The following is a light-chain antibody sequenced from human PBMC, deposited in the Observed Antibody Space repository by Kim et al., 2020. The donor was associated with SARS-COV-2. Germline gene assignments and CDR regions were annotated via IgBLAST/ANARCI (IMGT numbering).Light chain of an antibody. CDR1: QSVFSY. V-gene: IGKV1-39*01. J-gene: IGKJ3*01. Sequence: DIQMTQSPSSLSASVGDRVTITCRASQSVFSYVNWYQHKPGTAPKLLIYAASHLHTGAPSRFSGSGSGTDFTLTISSVRPEDVATYYFQQTYSELVFTFGAGTKVDIK. CDR3: QQTYSELVFT. CDR2: AAS.